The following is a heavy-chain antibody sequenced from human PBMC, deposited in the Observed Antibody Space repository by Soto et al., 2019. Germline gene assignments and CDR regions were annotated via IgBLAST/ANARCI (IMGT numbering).Heavy chain of an antibody. V-gene: IGHV3-11*01. Sequence: GGSLRLSCTVSGFDFRSYYMSWIRQAPGKGLEWISYIGDSGSPIYYADSVRGRFITSRDNAKNSLFLEMNRLRAEDTAVYYCARFSDWLISYSFDYWGQGALVTVSS. CDR1: GFDFRSYY. CDR2: IGDSGSPI. CDR3: ARFSDWLISYSFDY. D-gene: IGHD3-9*01. J-gene: IGHJ4*02.